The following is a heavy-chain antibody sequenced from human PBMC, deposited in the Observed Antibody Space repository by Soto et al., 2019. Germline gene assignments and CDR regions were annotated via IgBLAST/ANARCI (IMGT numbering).Heavy chain of an antibody. D-gene: IGHD2-15*01. J-gene: IGHJ6*02. Sequence: ASVKVSCKVSGYTLTELSMHWVRQAPGKGLEWMGGFDPEDGETIYAQKFQGRVTMTEDTSTDTAYMELSSLRSEDTAVHYCATLRWRARGYYYYGMDVWGQGTTVTVSS. CDR3: ATLRWRARGYYYYGMDV. CDR2: FDPEDGET. CDR1: GYTLTELS. V-gene: IGHV1-24*01.